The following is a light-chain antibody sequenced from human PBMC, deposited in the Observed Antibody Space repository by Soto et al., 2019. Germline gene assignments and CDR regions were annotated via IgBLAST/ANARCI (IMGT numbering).Light chain of an antibody. J-gene: IGLJ1*01. V-gene: IGLV1-51*01. Sequence: QSVLTQPPSVSAAPGQRVTISCSGSASNIGNNSVSWYQQLPGAAPKLLIYDDNNRPSWIPDRFSGSKSGTSATLGITGLQTGDEDDYYCGTWDTSLPACVFGPGTKLTVL. CDR1: ASNIGNNS. CDR3: GTWDTSLPACV. CDR2: DDN.